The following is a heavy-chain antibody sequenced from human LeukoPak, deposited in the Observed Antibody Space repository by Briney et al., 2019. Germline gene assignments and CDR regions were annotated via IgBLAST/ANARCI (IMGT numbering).Heavy chain of an antibody. V-gene: IGHV3-7*05. CDR2: INQDGSEK. CDR3: TTFYTRPTDY. D-gene: IGHD2/OR15-2a*01. CDR1: GLIFNTYW. Sequence: GGSLRLSCAASGLIFNTYWISWVRQAPGKGLEWLATINQDGSEKYYVDSVKGRFTISRDNAKNSLFLQMNSLRAEDTAVYYCTTFYTRPTDYWGQGTLVTVSS. J-gene: IGHJ4*02.